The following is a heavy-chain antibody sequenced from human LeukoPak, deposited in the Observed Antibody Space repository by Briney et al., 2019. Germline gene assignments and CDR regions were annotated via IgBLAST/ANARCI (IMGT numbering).Heavy chain of an antibody. CDR2: LSGDGGTT. D-gene: IGHD6-19*01. Sequence: PGGSLRLSCAASGFTFEDYGMHWVRQAPGKGLEWVSILSGDGGTTLYADSVKGRFTISRDNSKNSLYLEMNSLRTDDTAFYYCAKGIAVAGFHFDYWRHGTLVIVSS. CDR3: AKGIAVAGFHFDY. V-gene: IGHV3-43*02. CDR1: GFTFEDYG. J-gene: IGHJ4*01.